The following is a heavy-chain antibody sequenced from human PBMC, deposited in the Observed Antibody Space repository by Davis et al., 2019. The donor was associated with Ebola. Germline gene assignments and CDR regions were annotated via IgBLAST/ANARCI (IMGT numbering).Heavy chain of an antibody. CDR1: GDSFSSGGYS. D-gene: IGHD2-15*01. CDR3: ARHGSGGSCFPN. Sequence: MPSETLSLTCAVSGDSFSSGGYSWSWIRQPPGKELEWIGYVFYSGSTSYNPSLKSRVSISVDTSKNQFSLKLSSVTAADTAVYYCARHGSGGSCFPNWGQGTLVTVSS. V-gene: IGHV4-30-4*07. CDR2: VFYSGST. J-gene: IGHJ4*02.